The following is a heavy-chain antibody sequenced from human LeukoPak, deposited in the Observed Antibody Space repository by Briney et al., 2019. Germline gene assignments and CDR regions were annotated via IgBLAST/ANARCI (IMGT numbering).Heavy chain of an antibody. V-gene: IGHV3-48*03. Sequence: PGGSLRLSCAASGFTFSSYEMNWVRQAPGKGLEWVSYISSSGSTIYYADSVKGRFTISRDNSKNTLHLQMNSLRAEDTAVYYCARDQGYTEAQNAFDIWGQGTMVTVSS. CDR3: ARDQGYTEAQNAFDI. CDR2: ISSSGSTI. CDR1: GFTFSSYE. D-gene: IGHD5-24*01. J-gene: IGHJ3*02.